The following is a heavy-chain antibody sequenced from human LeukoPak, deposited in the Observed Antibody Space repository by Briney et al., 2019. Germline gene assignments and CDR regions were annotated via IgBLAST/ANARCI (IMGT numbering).Heavy chain of an antibody. CDR2: ISSSGSTI. CDR1: GFTFSDYY. D-gene: IGHD3-22*01. Sequence: GGSLRLSCAASGFTFSDYYISWIRQAPGKGLEWVSYISSSGSTIYYADSVKGRFTISRDNAKNSLYLQMNSLRAEDTAVYYCARGARDYDSSGYYSWGQGTLVTVSS. J-gene: IGHJ4*02. V-gene: IGHV3-11*01. CDR3: ARGARDYDSSGYYS.